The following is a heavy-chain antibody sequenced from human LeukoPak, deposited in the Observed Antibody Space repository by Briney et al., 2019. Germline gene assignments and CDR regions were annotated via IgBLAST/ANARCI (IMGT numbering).Heavy chain of an antibody. CDR2: IYNTGEI. D-gene: IGHD2-15*01. V-gene: IGHV3-69-1*01. J-gene: IGHJ4*02. Sequence: GGSLRLSCAASGFTVGTNYMSWVRQAPGKGLEWVSFIYNTGEIYYADSVKGRFTISRDNAKNSLYLQMNSLRAEDTAVYYCARDLEYCSGGSCRDFDYWGQGTLVTVSS. CDR1: GFTVGTNY. CDR3: ARDLEYCSGGSCRDFDY.